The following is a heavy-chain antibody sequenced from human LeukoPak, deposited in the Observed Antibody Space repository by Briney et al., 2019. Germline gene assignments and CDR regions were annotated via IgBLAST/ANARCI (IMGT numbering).Heavy chain of an antibody. Sequence: GASVKVSCKASGYTFTSYYMHWVRQAPGQGLEWMGIINPSGGSTSYAQKFQGRVTMTRDMSTSTVYMELSSLRSEDTAVYYCARDGVRLSGVRGVIEGREDYWGQGTLVTVSS. D-gene: IGHD3-10*01. V-gene: IGHV1-46*01. J-gene: IGHJ4*02. CDR3: ARDGVRLSGVRGVIEGREDY. CDR2: INPSGGST. CDR1: GYTFTSYY.